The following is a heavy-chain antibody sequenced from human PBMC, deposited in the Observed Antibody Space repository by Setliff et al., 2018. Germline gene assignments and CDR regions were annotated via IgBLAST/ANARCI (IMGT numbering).Heavy chain of an antibody. CDR2: ISPYSGNT. Sequence: GASVKVSCKASGGTLSGYAFTWVRQAPGQGLEWVGWISPYSGNTYYAPKFQGRITMTTDTSTTTAYMELKNLRSDDTAVYYCAGASTSIDPYDFDYWGQGTLVTVSS. J-gene: IGHJ4*02. V-gene: IGHV1-18*01. CDR1: GGTLSGYA. D-gene: IGHD3-16*02. CDR3: AGASTSIDPYDFDY.